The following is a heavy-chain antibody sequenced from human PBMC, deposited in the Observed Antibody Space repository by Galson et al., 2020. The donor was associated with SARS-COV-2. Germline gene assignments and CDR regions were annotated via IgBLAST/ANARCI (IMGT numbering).Heavy chain of an antibody. CDR2: IKQDGSEK. CDR3: ARVRYYDSSGHESPSDYYYGMDV. J-gene: IGHJ6*02. D-gene: IGHD3-22*01. V-gene: IGHV3-7*01. Sequence: QLGESLKISCAASGFTFSSYWMSWVRQAPGKGLEWVANIKQDGSEKYYVDSVKGRFTISRDNAKNSLYLQMNSLRAEDTAVYYCARVRYYDSSGHESPSDYYYGMDVWGQGTTVTVSS. CDR1: GFTFSSYW.